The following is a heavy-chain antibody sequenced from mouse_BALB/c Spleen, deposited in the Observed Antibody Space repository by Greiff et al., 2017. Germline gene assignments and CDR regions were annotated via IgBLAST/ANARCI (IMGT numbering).Heavy chain of an antibody. D-gene: IGHD1-3*01. V-gene: IGHV5-9-4*01. CDR2: ISSGGSYT. CDR3: ARGGSSDY. CDR1: GFTFSSYA. J-gene: IGHJ2*01. Sequence: EVQVVESGGGLVKPGGSLKLSCAASGFTFSSYAMSWVRQSPEKRLEWVAEISSGGSYTYYPDTVTGRFTISRDNAKNTLYLEMSSLRSEDTAMYYCARGGSSDYWGQGTTLTVSS.